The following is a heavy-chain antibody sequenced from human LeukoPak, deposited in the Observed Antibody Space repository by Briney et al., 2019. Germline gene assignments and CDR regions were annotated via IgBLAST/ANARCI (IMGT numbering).Heavy chain of an antibody. CDR2: IYSGGST. D-gene: IGHD5-24*01. V-gene: IGHV3-53*01. CDR1: GFTFSSNY. CDR3: ASGLRDGYNPFDY. J-gene: IGHJ4*02. Sequence: GGSLRLSCAASGFTFSSNYMSWVRQAPGKGLEWVSVIYSGGSTYYSDSVQGRFTISRDNSKNTLYLQMNSLRAEDTAVYYCASGLRDGYNPFDYWGQGTLVTVSS.